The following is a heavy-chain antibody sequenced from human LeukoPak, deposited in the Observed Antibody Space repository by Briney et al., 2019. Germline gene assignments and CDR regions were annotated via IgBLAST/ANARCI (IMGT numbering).Heavy chain of an antibody. CDR1: SGSISTYY. J-gene: IGHJ6*03. Sequence: SETLSLTCTVSSGSISTYYWSWIRQPPGKGLEWIGYMHYSGSTNYNPSLNSRITMSVDTSKNQFSLKLSAVNAADTAVYYCATFYSFSAYYYYYMDVWGKGTTVTVSS. V-gene: IGHV4-59*01. CDR3: ATFYSFSAYYYYYMDV. D-gene: IGHD6-13*01. CDR2: MHYSGST.